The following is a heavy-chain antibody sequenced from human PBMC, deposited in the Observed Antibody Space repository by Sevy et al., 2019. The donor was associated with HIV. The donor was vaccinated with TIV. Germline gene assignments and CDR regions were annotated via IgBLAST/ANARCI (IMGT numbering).Heavy chain of an antibody. CDR3: ARDHVKDGDLGDYYYFAMDV. J-gene: IGHJ6*02. D-gene: IGHD4-17*01. V-gene: IGHV3-11*01. Sequence: GGSLRLSCAASGFTLSDYYMSWIRQAPGKGLEWLSYISGSDTTMYYADSVKGRFTNSRDNAKNSLYLQMNSLRAEDTAVYYCARDHVKDGDLGDYYYFAMDVWGQGTTVTVSS. CDR1: GFTLSDYY. CDR2: ISGSDTTM.